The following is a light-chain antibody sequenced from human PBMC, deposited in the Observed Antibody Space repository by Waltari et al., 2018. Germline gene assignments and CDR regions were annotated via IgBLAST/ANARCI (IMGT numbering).Light chain of an antibody. V-gene: IGLV4-69*01. CDR3: QTGGFGIWV. CDR1: SGHSSYA. CDR2: VNSDGSN. Sequence: QLMLTQSPSASASLGASVKLTCTLSSGHSSYAIAWLQQQPEKGPRYLMKVNSDGSNIKGDGYPDRFSGSSAWAERYLTISSLQSEDEADYYCQTGGFGIWVFGGGTKLTVL. J-gene: IGLJ3*02.